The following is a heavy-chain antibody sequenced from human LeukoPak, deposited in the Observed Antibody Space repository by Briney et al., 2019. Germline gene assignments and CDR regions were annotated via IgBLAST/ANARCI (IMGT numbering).Heavy chain of an antibody. CDR1: GFTFSNYW. CDR2: IKHDGSEQ. Sequence: GGSLRLSCATSGFTFSNYWMTWVRQAPGKGLEWMANIKHDGSEQFYVDYVKGRFTISRDNAKNSLYLQMNSLRAEDTAVYYCARQFYDSSGYYFTPSDYWGQGTLVTVSS. D-gene: IGHD3-22*01. J-gene: IGHJ4*02. CDR3: ARQFYDSSGYYFTPSDY. V-gene: IGHV3-7*01.